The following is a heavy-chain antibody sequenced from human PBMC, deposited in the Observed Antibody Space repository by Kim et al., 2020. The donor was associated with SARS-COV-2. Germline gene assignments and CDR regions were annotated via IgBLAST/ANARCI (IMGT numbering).Heavy chain of an antibody. CDR3: AREGLKGYYYVYGAFDI. D-gene: IGHD3-22*01. Sequence: SETLSLTCTVSGGSISSYYWSWIRQPPGKGLEWIGYIYYSGSTNSNPSLKSRVTISVDTSKNQFSLKLSSVTAADTAVYYCAREGLKGYYYVYGAFDIWG. J-gene: IGHJ3*02. CDR2: IYYSGST. V-gene: IGHV4-59*01. CDR1: GGSISSYY.